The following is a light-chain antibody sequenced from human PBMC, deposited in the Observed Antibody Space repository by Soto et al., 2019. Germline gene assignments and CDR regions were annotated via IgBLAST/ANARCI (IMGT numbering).Light chain of an antibody. Sequence: QSALTQPASVSGSAGQSITISCSGTMRDVGAYNLVSWYQQHPGTAPKLIIYEVRNRPSGISSRFSGSRSGNTASLTISGLQPEDEGDYYCSAYTAISTLVFGVGTKVTVL. J-gene: IGLJ3*02. CDR3: SAYTAISTLV. CDR1: MRDVGAYNL. V-gene: IGLV2-14*01. CDR2: EVR.